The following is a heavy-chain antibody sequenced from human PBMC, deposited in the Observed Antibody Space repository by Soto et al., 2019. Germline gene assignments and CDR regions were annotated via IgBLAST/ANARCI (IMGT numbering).Heavy chain of an antibody. J-gene: IGHJ5*02. V-gene: IGHV4-4*02. Sequence: SETLSLTCAVSGGSISSSNWWSWVRQPPGKGLEWIGEIYHSGSTNYNPSLKSRVTISVDKSKNQFSLKLSSVTAADTAVYYCARVDRYSSGWPSSYNWFDPWGQGTLVTVSS. CDR1: GGSISSSNW. CDR2: IYHSGST. CDR3: ARVDRYSSGWPSSYNWFDP. D-gene: IGHD6-19*01.